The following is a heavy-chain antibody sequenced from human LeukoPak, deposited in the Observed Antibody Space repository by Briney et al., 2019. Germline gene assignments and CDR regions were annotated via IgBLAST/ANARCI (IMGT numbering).Heavy chain of an antibody. J-gene: IGHJ4*02. CDR1: GGSISSYY. V-gene: IGHV4-59*08. CDR2: IYYSGTT. CDR3: ARRGGTRFDY. D-gene: IGHD1-26*01. Sequence: SETLSLTCTVSGGSISSYYWSWIRQPPGKGLEWIGYIYYSGTTNYNPSLKSRVTISIDTSKDQFSLKLSSVTAADTAVYYCARRGGTRFDYGGQGTLVTVSS.